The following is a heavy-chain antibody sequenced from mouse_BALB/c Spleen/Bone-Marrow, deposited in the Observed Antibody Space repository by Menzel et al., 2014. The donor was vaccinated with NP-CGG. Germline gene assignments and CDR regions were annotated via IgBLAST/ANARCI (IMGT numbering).Heavy chain of an antibody. CDR2: INPSNGGT. Sequence: QVHVKQSGAELVKPGASVKLSCKASGYTFTSYYMHWVKQRPGQGLEWIGEINPSNGGTNFNEKFKSKATLTVDKSSSTAYMQLSSLTSEDSAVYYCTRSYYGNYFDVWGAGTTVTVSS. D-gene: IGHD2-1*01. J-gene: IGHJ1*01. CDR3: TRSYYGNYFDV. V-gene: IGHV1S81*02. CDR1: GYTFTSYY.